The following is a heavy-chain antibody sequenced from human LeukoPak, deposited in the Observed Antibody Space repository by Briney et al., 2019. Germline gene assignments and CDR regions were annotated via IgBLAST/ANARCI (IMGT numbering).Heavy chain of an antibody. CDR1: GGSFSSYY. J-gene: IGHJ4*02. CDR3: ARRMEYYFDY. CDR2: INHSGST. Sequence: SETLSLTCAVYGGSFSSYYWTWIRQPPGKGLEWIGEINHSGSTNYNPSLKSRVTISVDTSKNQFSLKLSSVTAADTAVYYCARRMEYYFDYWGQGTLVTVSS. V-gene: IGHV4-34*01. D-gene: IGHD3-3*01.